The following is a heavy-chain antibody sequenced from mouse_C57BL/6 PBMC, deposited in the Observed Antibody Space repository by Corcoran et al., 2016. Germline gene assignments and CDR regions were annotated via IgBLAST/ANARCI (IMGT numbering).Heavy chain of an antibody. Sequence: EGQLQQSGPELVKPGASVKLSCKASGYTCTDYYMHWVKQSHGKSLEWIGYIYPKNGGNGYNQKFKGKATLTVDKSSSTAYMELRSLTSEDSAVYYCAPITTVEGYFDVWGTGTTVTVSS. CDR3: APITTVEGYFDV. CDR1: GYTCTDYY. CDR2: IYPKNGGN. D-gene: IGHD1-1*01. V-gene: IGHV1-34*01. J-gene: IGHJ1*03.